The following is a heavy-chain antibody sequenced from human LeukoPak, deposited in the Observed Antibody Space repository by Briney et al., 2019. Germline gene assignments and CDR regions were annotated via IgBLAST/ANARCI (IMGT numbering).Heavy chain of an antibody. Sequence: GESLQISCQGAGYTFNNYWIAWVRQMPGKGLEWMGIIDPVDSDTRYSPSFQGRVTISVDKSINTAYLQWSSLKASDTAKYYCARPSGTEFGSGWYYWGQGTLVTVSS. CDR1: GYTFNNYW. D-gene: IGHD6-19*01. CDR2: IDPVDSDT. J-gene: IGHJ4*02. CDR3: ARPSGTEFGSGWYY. V-gene: IGHV5-51*01.